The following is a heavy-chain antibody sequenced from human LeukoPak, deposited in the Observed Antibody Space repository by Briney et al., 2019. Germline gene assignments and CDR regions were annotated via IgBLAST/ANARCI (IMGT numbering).Heavy chain of an antibody. CDR1: GFTFSDYA. V-gene: IGHV3-23*01. D-gene: IGHD2-21*02. CDR2: LTRDGHT. J-gene: IGHJ4*02. Sequence: GGSLRLSCTASGFTFSDYAMTWVRQAPGKGLEWVSSLTRDGHTHYTDSVRGRLTISRDNSKNTLYLQMNNLRAEDTAVYYCAKDWKGASCDGYCLENWGQGTLVTVSS. CDR3: AKDWKGASCDGYCLEN.